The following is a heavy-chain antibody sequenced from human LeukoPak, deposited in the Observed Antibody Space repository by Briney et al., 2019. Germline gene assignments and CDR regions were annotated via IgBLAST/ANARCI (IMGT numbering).Heavy chain of an antibody. CDR1: GFTFSTYW. V-gene: IGHV3-7*01. J-gene: IGHJ6*04. CDR3: AELGITMIGGV. Sequence: QTGGSLRLSCAASGFTFSTYWMTWVRQAPGKGLEWVANIKQDGSEKYFVDSVKGRFTISRDNANNSLYLQMNSLRAEDTAVYYCAELGITMIGGVWGKGTTVTISS. D-gene: IGHD3-10*02. CDR2: IKQDGSEK.